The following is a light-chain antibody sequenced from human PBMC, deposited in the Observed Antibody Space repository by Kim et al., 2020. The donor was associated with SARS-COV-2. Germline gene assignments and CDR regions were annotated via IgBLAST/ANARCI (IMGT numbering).Light chain of an antibody. CDR1: QSVDRH. CDR2: EAS. J-gene: IGKJ4*01. V-gene: IGKV3-11*01. CDR3: QERSDWPPGLT. Sequence: PGDRASRSCRASQSVDRHLAWYQQKPGQAPRLLIYEASNRATGIPARFSGSGSGTDFTLTISSLEPEDFAVYYCQERSDWPPGLTFGGGTKVDIK.